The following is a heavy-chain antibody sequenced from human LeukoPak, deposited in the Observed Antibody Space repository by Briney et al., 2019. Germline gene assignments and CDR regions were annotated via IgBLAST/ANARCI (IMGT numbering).Heavy chain of an antibody. D-gene: IGHD3-22*01. Sequence: GASVKVSCKASGYTFTSYDINWVRQATGQGLEWMGRIIPIFGTANYAQKFQGRVTITTDESTSTAYMELSSLRSEDTAVYYCARVQGLDSSGYSFAFDIWGQGTMVTVSS. CDR1: GYTFTSYD. CDR2: IIPIFGTA. V-gene: IGHV1-69*05. CDR3: ARVQGLDSSGYSFAFDI. J-gene: IGHJ3*02.